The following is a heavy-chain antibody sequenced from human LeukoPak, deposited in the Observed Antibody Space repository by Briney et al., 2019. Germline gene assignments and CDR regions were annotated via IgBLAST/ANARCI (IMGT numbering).Heavy chain of an antibody. CDR1: GFTFSTYW. CDR2: IKQDGSDK. D-gene: IGHD3-22*01. V-gene: IGHV3-7*05. Sequence: GGSLRLSCAASGFTFSTYWMTWVRQAPGKGLEWVAHIKQDGSDKYYVDSVKGRFTISRDNAKNSLYLQMNSLRAEDTAVYYCVTDYFDRSGDYTVDYWGQGSLVTVSS. CDR3: VTDYFDRSGDYTVDY. J-gene: IGHJ4*02.